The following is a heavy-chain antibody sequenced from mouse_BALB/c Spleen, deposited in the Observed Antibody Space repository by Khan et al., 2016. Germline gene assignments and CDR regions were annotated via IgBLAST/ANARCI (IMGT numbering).Heavy chain of an antibody. CDR2: INTYTGEP. V-gene: IGHV9-1*02. J-gene: IGHJ2*01. CDR1: GYTFTNYG. CDR3: ARDGLTGTPFDY. D-gene: IGHD4-1*01. Sequence: QIQLVQSGPELKKPGETVKISCKASGYTFTNYGMNWVKQAPGKGLKWMGWINTYTGEPTYADDFKGRFAFSLETSASTAYLQINNLKNEDMATYFCARDGLTGTPFDYWGQGTTLTVSS.